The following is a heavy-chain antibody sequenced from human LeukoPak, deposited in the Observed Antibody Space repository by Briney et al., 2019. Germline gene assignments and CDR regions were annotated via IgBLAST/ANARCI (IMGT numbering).Heavy chain of an antibody. V-gene: IGHV1-2*02. D-gene: IGHD3-10*02. CDR3: AAEMFGELLLDAFDI. CDR2: INPNSGGA. Sequence: GASVKVSCKASGYTFTEYYMHWVRQAPGQGLEWMGWINPNSGGANYAENFQGRVTMTRDTSISTAYMELSSLRSEDTAVYYCAAEMFGELLLDAFDIWGQGTMVTVSS. CDR1: GYTFTEYY. J-gene: IGHJ3*02.